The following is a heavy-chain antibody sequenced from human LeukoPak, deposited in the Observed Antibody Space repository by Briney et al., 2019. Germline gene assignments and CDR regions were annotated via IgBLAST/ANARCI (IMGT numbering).Heavy chain of an antibody. J-gene: IGHJ4*02. V-gene: IGHV3-33*08. CDR2: IWYDGSNK. Sequence: EGSLRLSCAASGFTVSSNYMNWVRQAPGKGLEWVAVIWYDGSNKYYADSVKGRFTISRDNSKNTLYLQMNSLRAEDTAVYYCAADSTADYWGQGTLVTVSS. CDR3: AADSTADY. CDR1: GFTVSSNY. D-gene: IGHD2-2*01.